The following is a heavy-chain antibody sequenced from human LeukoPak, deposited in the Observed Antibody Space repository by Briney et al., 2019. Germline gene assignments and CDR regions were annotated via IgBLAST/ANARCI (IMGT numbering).Heavy chain of an antibody. CDR2: IYTSGST. D-gene: IGHD6-13*01. Sequence: SETLSLTCTVSGGSISSYYWSWIRQPAGKGLEWIGRIYTSGSTNYNPSPKSRVTMSVDTSKNQFSLKLSSVTAADTAVYYCARDHEQLGLGYYYYYMDVWGKGTTVTVSS. V-gene: IGHV4-4*07. CDR3: ARDHEQLGLGYYYYYMDV. CDR1: GGSISSYY. J-gene: IGHJ6*03.